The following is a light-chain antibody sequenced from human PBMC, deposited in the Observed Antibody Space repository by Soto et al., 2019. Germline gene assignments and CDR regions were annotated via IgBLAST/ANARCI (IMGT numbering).Light chain of an antibody. CDR1: QSINNN. Sequence: EILMTQSPATLSVSPGERATLSCRASQSINNNLAWYQRNPGQAPRLLIYGASTRATGIPARFSGSGSGTEFTLTISSLQSEDFAAYFCQQYDNWPLTFGGGTKVDIK. V-gene: IGKV3-15*01. CDR3: QQYDNWPLT. J-gene: IGKJ4*01. CDR2: GAS.